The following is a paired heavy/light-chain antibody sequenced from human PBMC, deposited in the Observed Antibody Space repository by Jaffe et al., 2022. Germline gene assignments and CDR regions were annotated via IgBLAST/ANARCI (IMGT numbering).Heavy chain of an antibody. Sequence: QVQLQESGPGLVKPSETLSLTCAVSGYSISSGYYWGWIRQPPGKGLEWIGSIYHSGSTYYNPSLKSRVTISVDTSKNQFSLKLSSVTAADTAVYYCARHVLTGTTYYYYYYMDVWGKGTTVTVSS. D-gene: IGHD1-20*01. CDR2: IYHSGST. CDR1: GYSISSGYY. V-gene: IGHV4-38-2*01. J-gene: IGHJ6*03. CDR3: ARHVLTGTTYYYYYYMDV.
Light chain of an antibody. CDR3: QQFNSYPHAIT. CDR1: QGISSA. J-gene: IGKJ5*01. CDR2: DAS. Sequence: AIQLTQSPSSLSASVGDRVTITCRASQGISSALAWYQQKPGKAPKLLIYDASSLESGVPSRFSGSGSGTDFTLTISSLQPEDFATYYCQQFNSYPHAITFGQGTRLEIK. V-gene: IGKV1-13*02.